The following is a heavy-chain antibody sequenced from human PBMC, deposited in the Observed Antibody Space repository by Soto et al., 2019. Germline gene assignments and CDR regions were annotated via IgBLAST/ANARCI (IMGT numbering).Heavy chain of an antibody. V-gene: IGHV6-1*01. CDR2: TYYRSKWYN. Sequence: SQTLSLTCAISGDSVSSNSAALNWIRQSPSRGLEWLGRTYYRSKWYNDYAVSVKSRITINPDTSKNQFSLQLNSVTPEDTAVYYCAREWLVPVDYAFDIWGQGTMVTVSS. J-gene: IGHJ3*02. CDR3: AREWLVPVDYAFDI. D-gene: IGHD6-19*01. CDR1: GDSVSSNSAA.